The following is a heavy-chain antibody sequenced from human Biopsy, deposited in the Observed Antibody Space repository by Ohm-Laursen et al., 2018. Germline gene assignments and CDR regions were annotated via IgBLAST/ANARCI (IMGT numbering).Heavy chain of an antibody. J-gene: IGHJ3*02. CDR2: IYPGGST. V-gene: IGHV4-4*07. CDR3: ARWTPEYDSSRYYLDAFDI. CDR1: GGDINNYY. D-gene: IGHD3-22*01. Sequence: SETMSLTCNVSGGDINNYYWSWIRQPAGKGLEWIGRIYPGGSTNYNPSLKSRVTMSVDTSKKQLSLRLRSVTAADTAVYYCARWTPEYDSSRYYLDAFDIWGQGTKVTVSS.